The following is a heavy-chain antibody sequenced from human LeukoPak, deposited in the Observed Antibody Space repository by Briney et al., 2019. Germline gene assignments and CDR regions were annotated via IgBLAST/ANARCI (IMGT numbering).Heavy chain of an antibody. CDR2: IYHSGST. CDR3: ASYSSSWYYFDY. V-gene: IGHV4-38-2*01. D-gene: IGHD6-13*01. Sequence: PSETLSLTCAVSGYSISSGYYWGWIRQPPGRGLEWIGSIYHSGSTYYNPSLKSRLTISVDTSKNQFSLKLSSVTAAVTAVYYCASYSSSWYYFDYWGQGTLVTVSS. CDR1: GYSISSGYY. J-gene: IGHJ4*02.